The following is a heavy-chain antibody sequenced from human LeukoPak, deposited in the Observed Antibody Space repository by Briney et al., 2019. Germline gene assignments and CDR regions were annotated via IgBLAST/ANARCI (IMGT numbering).Heavy chain of an antibody. D-gene: IGHD5-12*01. CDR2: ISYDGGNK. CDR1: GFTFSSYA. Sequence: GRSLRLSCAASGFTFSSYAMHWVRQAPGKGLEWVAVISYDGGNKYYADSVKGRFTISRDNSKNTLYLQMNSLRAEDTAVYYCARGYSGYDFWGQGTLVTVSS. V-gene: IGHV3-30*01. J-gene: IGHJ4*02. CDR3: ARGYSGYDF.